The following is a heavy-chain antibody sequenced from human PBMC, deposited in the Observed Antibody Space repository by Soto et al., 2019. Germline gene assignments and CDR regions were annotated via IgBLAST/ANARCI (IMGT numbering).Heavy chain of an antibody. V-gene: IGHV1-3*01. J-gene: IGHJ6*03. CDR3: ARTDYFWVFYRRHCSYYSMDV. D-gene: IGHD3-16*02. CDR1: GYTFTSYA. Sequence: GASVKVSCKASGYTFTSYAMHWVRQAPGQRLEWMGWINAGNGNTKYSQKFQGRVTITRDTSASTAYMELSSLRSEDTAVYYSARTDYFWVFYRRHCSYYSMDVCAKGTTVTVSS. CDR2: INAGNGNT.